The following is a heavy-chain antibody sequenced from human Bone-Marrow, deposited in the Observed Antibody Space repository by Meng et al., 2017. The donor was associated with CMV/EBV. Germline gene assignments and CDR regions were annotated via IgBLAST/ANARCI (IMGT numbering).Heavy chain of an antibody. CDR1: GFTFSSYW. CDR3: AREWGLRQQLGYFDY. D-gene: IGHD6-13*01. J-gene: IGHJ4*02. V-gene: IGHV3-7*01. CDR2: IKQDGSEK. Sequence: GGSLRLSCAASGFTFSSYWMSWVRQAPGKGLEWVANIKQDGSEKYYVDSVKGRFTISRDNAKNSLYLQMNSLRAEDTAVYYCAREWGLRQQLGYFDYWGQGTRVTVSS.